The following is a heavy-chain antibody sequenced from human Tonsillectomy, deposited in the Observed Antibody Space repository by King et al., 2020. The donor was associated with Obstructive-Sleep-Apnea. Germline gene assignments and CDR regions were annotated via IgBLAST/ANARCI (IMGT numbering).Heavy chain of an antibody. V-gene: IGHV4-4*02. J-gene: IGHJ3*02. CDR1: GGSVSSRTW. CDR3: ANYLQTPGYGAFDI. Sequence: VQLQESGPGLMKPSGTLSLTCAVSGGSVSSRTWWTWVRQSPDKGLEWIGEIYHTGSTNYNPSLKSRVTISVDKSKNQFSLNLSSVTAADTAVYFCANYLQTPGYGAFDIWGQGTMVTVSS. CDR2: IYHTGST. D-gene: IGHD2-15*01.